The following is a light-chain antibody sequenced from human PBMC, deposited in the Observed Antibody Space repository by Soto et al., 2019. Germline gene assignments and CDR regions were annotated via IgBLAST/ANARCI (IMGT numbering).Light chain of an antibody. J-gene: IGLJ2*01. CDR1: SSNIGAGYD. Sequence: QAVLTQPPSVSGAPGQRVTISCTGSSSNIGAGYDVHWYQQFPGTAPKVVIYGNRDRPSGVPDRFSGSKSGTSASLAITGLQAEDEADYYCQSYDSSLSVVVFGGGTKLTVL. V-gene: IGLV1-40*01. CDR2: GNR. CDR3: QSYDSSLSVVV.